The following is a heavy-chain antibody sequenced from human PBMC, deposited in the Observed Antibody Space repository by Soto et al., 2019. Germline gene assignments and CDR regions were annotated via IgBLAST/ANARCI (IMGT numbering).Heavy chain of an antibody. CDR2: IVYSGAT. Sequence: PSETLSLTCTVSGGSITSGGSFWSWIRQHPGKGPEWIAFIVYSGATSYNPSLASRVTISADTYKSQFSLNLRSVTAADTAVYYCARGGASSKWFAPWGQGTLVTVSS. D-gene: IGHD2-15*01. CDR1: GGSITSGGSF. CDR3: ARGGASSKWFAP. J-gene: IGHJ5*02. V-gene: IGHV4-31*03.